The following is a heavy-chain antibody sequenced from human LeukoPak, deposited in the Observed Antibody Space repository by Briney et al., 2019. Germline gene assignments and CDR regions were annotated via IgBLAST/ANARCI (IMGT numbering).Heavy chain of an antibody. CDR3: ARGIDGYCSGGSCYGWFDP. Sequence: EASVKVSCRASGYTFTGYYMHWVRQAPGQGLEWMGGIIPIFGTANYAQKFQGRVTITADKSTSTAYMELSSLRSEDTAVYYCARGIDGYCSGGSCYGWFDPWGQGTLVTVSS. V-gene: IGHV1-69*06. CDR1: GYTFTGYY. D-gene: IGHD2-15*01. J-gene: IGHJ5*02. CDR2: IIPIFGTA.